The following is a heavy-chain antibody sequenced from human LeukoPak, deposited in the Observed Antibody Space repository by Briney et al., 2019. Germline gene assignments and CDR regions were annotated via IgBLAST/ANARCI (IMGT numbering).Heavy chain of an antibody. CDR1: GFNFRFYI. CDR3: ARVGSRYGPPNS. Sequence: GGSLRLSCAASGFNFRFYIMNWVRQAPGKGLEWISYISSDAKTVNYADSVKGRFTISRDNAKNSLYLQMNSLSADDTVVYYCARVGSRYGPPNSWGQGTLVTVSS. D-gene: IGHD5-18*01. V-gene: IGHV3-48*01. CDR2: ISSDAKTV. J-gene: IGHJ4*02.